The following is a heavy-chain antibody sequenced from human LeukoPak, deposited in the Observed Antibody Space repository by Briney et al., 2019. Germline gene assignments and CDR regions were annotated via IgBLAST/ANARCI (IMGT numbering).Heavy chain of an antibody. D-gene: IGHD3-22*01. CDR1: GYTFTVYY. J-gene: IGHJ6*02. CDR2: INPSGGST. CDR3: ARDGVSVQVVRESGGMDV. V-gene: IGHV1-46*01. Sequence: ASVTVSCKASGYTFTVYYMHWVRQAPGQGLEWMGLINPSGGSTSYAQKFQGRVTMTRDTSTSTVYMELSSLRSEDTAVYYCARDGVSVQVVRESGGMDVWGQGTTVTVSS.